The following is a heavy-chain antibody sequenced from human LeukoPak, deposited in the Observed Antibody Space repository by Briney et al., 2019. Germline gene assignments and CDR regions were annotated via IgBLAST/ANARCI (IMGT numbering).Heavy chain of an antibody. J-gene: IGHJ4*02. CDR2: IYYSGST. CDR3: ARGHSGSYPPFDY. Sequence: SETLSLTCTVSGGSISSYYLSWIRQPPGKGLEWIGYIYYSGSTNYNPSLKSRVTISVDTSKNQFSLKLSSVTAADTAVYYCARGHSGSYPPFDYWGQGTLVTVSS. D-gene: IGHD1-26*01. V-gene: IGHV4-59*01. CDR1: GGSISSYY.